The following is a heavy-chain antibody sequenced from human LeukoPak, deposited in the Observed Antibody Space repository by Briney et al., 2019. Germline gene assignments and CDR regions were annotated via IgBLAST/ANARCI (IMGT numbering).Heavy chain of an antibody. V-gene: IGHV3-23*01. CDR1: GFSFGSYA. J-gene: IGHJ3*01. D-gene: IGHD5-12*01. CDR2: ISFNGRNT. Sequence: PGGSLRLSCAASGFSFGSYAMNWVRQTPRKGLEWVSLISFNGRNTYYGDSVKGRFTISRDNSKDTVYLQMNSLRAEDTAIFYCARDIELSTWGPGTMVTVSS. CDR3: ARDIELST.